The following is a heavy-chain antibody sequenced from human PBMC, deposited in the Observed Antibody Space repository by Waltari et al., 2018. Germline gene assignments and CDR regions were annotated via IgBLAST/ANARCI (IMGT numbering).Heavy chain of an antibody. CDR2: VNYYGRT. CDR1: GGSFSVYY. D-gene: IGHD6-6*01. CDR3: AGVAPIVPYYGLNV. J-gene: IGHJ6*02. V-gene: IGHV4-34*01. Sequence: QVQLPQWGAGLLRPSETLSLTCAVYGGSFSVYYWSWIRQPPGKGLEWIGEVNYYGRTNYNPSLKSRVTISVDRSKKQFSLKVTSVTAADTALYFCAGVAPIVPYYGLNVWGQGTTVAVSS.